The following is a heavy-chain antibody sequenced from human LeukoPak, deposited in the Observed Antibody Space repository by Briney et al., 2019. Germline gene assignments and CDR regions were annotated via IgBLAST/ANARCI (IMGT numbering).Heavy chain of an antibody. CDR3: ARGRGTYYYYGMDV. CDR2: INHSGST. CDR1: GGSFGGYY. V-gene: IGHV4-34*01. Sequence: TSETLSLTCAVYGGSFGGYYWSWIRQPPGKGLEWIGEINHSGSTNYNPSLKSRVTISVDTSKNQFSLKLSSVTAADTAVYYCARGRGTYYYYGMDVWGQGTTVTVSS. D-gene: IGHD6-25*01. J-gene: IGHJ6*02.